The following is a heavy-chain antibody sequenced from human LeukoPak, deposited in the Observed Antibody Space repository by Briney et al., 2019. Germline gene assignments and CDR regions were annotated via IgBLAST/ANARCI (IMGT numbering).Heavy chain of an antibody. CDR2: IYYIVTT. D-gene: IGHD5-18*01. V-gene: IGHV4-59*01. CDR1: VGSLSNYY. CDR3: VGDPSGVAGYNYGRGLDY. J-gene: IGHJ4*02. Sequence: SETLSLTCTLSVGSLSNYYSNWLGQPTGQGREWSGYIYYIVTTNYNPSLTTRVSISVDSSNHQFCPTRSSVTAPHPAVHYFVGDPSGVAGYNYGRGLDYWGQGTMVTVSS.